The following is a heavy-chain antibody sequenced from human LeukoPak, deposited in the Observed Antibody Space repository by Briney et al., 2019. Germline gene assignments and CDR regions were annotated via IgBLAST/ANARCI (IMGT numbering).Heavy chain of an antibody. J-gene: IGHJ4*02. CDR3: ARRNLLLAQPDSGTYYETLDY. CDR1: GFTFSSYE. CDR2: ISSSGSTI. D-gene: IGHD1-26*01. V-gene: IGHV3-48*03. Sequence: GGSLRLSCAASGFTFSSYEMNWGRQAPGKGLEWVSYISSSGSTIYYADSVKGRFTISRDNAKNSLYLQMNSLRAEDTAVYYCARRNLLLAQPDSGTYYETLDYWGQGTLVTVSS.